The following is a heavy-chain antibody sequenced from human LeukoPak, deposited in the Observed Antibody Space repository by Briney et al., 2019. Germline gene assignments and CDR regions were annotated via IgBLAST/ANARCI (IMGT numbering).Heavy chain of an antibody. CDR1: GYSFTSYW. Sequence: GESLKISCKGSGYSFTSYWIGWVRQMAGKGLEWMGIIYPGDSDTRYSPSFQGQVTISADKSISTAYLQWSSLKASDTAMYYCARQPFYCSGGSCYDFDYWGQGTLVTVSS. D-gene: IGHD2-15*01. CDR3: ARQPFYCSGGSCYDFDY. CDR2: IYPGDSDT. V-gene: IGHV5-51*01. J-gene: IGHJ4*02.